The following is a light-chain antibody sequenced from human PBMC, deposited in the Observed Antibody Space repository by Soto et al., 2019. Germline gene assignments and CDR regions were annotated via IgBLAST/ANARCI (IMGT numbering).Light chain of an antibody. V-gene: IGLV2-8*01. CDR3: TSYTGLNSLCV. CDR2: DIS. J-gene: IGLJ1*01. Sequence: QSVLTQPPSASGAPGQTVTISCIGSSSNVGGDDSVSWYQQPPGKAPKLMIYDISKRPSGVPDRFSGSKSGTTASLTVSGLHADDAADYYCTSYTGLNSLCVFGTGTKLTVL. CDR1: SSNVGGDDS.